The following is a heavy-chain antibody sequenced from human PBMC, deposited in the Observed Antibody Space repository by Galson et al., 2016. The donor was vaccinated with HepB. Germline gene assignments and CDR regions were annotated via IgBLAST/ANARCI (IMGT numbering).Heavy chain of an antibody. CDR3: ARDSTQARYIDCFPQGMDV. V-gene: IGHV4-61*01. CDR1: GGSVSSGSYY. Sequence: SETLSLTCTVSGGSVSSGSYYWNWIRQPPGKGLEWIGYIHHSGNTKSNPSLKSRVTISVDTSKNQFSLKVTSVTAADTAVYYCARDSTQARYIDCFPQGMDVWGQGTTVTFSS. J-gene: IGHJ6*02. D-gene: IGHD3-9*01. CDR2: IHHSGNT.